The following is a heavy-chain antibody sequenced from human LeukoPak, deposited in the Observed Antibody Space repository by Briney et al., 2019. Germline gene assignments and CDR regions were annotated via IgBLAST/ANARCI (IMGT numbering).Heavy chain of an antibody. Sequence: SETLSLTCAVSGGSISSSNWWSWVRQPPGKGLEWIGEIYHSGSTNYNPSLKSRVTMSVDTSKNQFSLKLSPVTAVDTAVYYCARMLCSSTSCYRVSWFDPWGQGTLVTVSS. V-gene: IGHV4-4*02. CDR3: ARMLCSSTSCYRVSWFDP. CDR2: IYHSGST. CDR1: GGSISSSNW. D-gene: IGHD2-2*01. J-gene: IGHJ5*02.